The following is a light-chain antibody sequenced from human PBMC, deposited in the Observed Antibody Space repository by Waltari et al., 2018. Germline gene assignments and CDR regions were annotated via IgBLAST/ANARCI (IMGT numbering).Light chain of an antibody. J-gene: IGKJ3*01. CDR3: QQSNSFPIT. V-gene: IGKV1-12*01. CDR2: ATS. CDR1: QDIRNW. Sequence: TCRARQDIRNWLAWYQQKPGKAPSLLIYATSSLQTGVPSRFSGSGSGTEFTLTISSLQPEDFATYYCQQSNSFPITFGPGTKVDIK.